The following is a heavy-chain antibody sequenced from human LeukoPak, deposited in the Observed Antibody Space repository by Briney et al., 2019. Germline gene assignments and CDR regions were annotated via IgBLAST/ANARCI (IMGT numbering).Heavy chain of an antibody. Sequence: ASVKVSCKASGYTFTGYYMHWVRQAPGQGLEWMGWINPNSGGTNYAQKFRGRVTMTRDTTISTAYMELSRLRSDDTAVYYCARRYDYVWGSYRYGPNDYWGQGTLVTVSS. V-gene: IGHV1-2*02. CDR1: GYTFTGYY. CDR3: ARRYDYVWGSYRYGPNDY. CDR2: INPNSGGT. J-gene: IGHJ4*02. D-gene: IGHD3-16*02.